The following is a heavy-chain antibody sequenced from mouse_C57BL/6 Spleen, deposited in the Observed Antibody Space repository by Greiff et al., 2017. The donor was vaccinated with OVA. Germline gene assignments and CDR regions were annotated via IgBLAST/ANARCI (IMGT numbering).Heavy chain of an antibody. CDR1: GYTFTDYE. Sequence: QVHVKQSGAELVRPGASVTLSCKASGYTFTDYEMHWVKQTPVHGLEWIGAIDPETGGTAYNQKFKGKAILTADKSSSTAYMELRSLTSEDSAVYYCTRRDCWGQGTTLTVSS. J-gene: IGHJ2*01. CDR2: IDPETGGT. V-gene: IGHV1-15*01. CDR3: TRRDC.